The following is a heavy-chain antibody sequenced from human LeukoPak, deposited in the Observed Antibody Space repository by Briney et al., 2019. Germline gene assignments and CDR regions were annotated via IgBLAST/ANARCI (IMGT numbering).Heavy chain of an antibody. J-gene: IGHJ3*02. D-gene: IGHD2-2*01. CDR1: GYTFTSYD. Sequence: ASVKVSCKASGYTFTSYDINWVRQATGQGLEWMGWMNPNSGNTGYAQRFQGRVTMTRNTSISTAYMELSSLRSEDTAVYYCASTLGYCSSTSCYLSAFDIWGQGTMVTVSS. CDR3: ASTLGYCSSTSCYLSAFDI. CDR2: MNPNSGNT. V-gene: IGHV1-8*01.